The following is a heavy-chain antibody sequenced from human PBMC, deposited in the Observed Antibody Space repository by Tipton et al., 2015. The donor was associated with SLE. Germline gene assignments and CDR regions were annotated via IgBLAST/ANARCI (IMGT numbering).Heavy chain of an antibody. CDR3: AREAYSSSWYSGDY. D-gene: IGHD6-13*01. CDR2: IYYSGSN. J-gene: IGHJ4*02. V-gene: IGHV4-39*07. CDR1: GGSISSSSYY. Sequence: LRLSCTVSGGSISSSSYYWGWIRQPPGKGLEWIGSIYYSGSNYYNPSLKSRVTISVDTSKNQFSLKLSSVTAADTAVYYCAREAYSSSWYSGDYWGQGTLVTVSS.